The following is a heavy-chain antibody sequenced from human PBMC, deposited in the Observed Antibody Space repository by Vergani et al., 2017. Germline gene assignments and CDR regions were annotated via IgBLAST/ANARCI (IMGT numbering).Heavy chain of an antibody. V-gene: IGHV4-34*01. J-gene: IGHJ6*03. D-gene: IGHD4-11*01. CDR3: ARVNTETNGHLYYYYYMDV. CDR2: IDHTGRP. CDR1: GGSFTSYH. Sequence: QVQLQQWGGGLLKPSETLSLTCVVNGGSFTSYHWTWIRQSPGEGLEWVGDIDHTGRPDYNPSLKRRLTMSVDKSRNQFFLTCNSVTATDTAIYFCARVNTETNGHLYYYYYMDVWGQGTAVTVS.